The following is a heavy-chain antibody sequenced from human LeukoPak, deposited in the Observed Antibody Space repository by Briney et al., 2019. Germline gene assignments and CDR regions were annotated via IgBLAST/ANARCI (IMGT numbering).Heavy chain of an antibody. V-gene: IGHV1-69*02. CDR3: ATFRAHNYDFWSGYLDY. CDR2: IIPILGIA. D-gene: IGHD3-3*01. J-gene: IGHJ4*02. CDR1: GGTFSSYT. Sequence: GASVKVSCKASGGTFSSYTISWVRQAPGQGLEWMGRIIPILGIANYPQKFQGRVTITADKSTSTAYMELSSLRSEDTAVYYCATFRAHNYDFWSGYLDYWGQGTLVTVSS.